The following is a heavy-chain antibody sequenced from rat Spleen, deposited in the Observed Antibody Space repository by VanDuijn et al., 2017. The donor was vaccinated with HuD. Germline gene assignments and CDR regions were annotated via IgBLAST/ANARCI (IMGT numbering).Heavy chain of an antibody. V-gene: IGHV5-20*01. CDR1: GFTFSNND. CDR2: INFDGSST. Sequence: EVQLVESGGGLVQPGRSMKLSCAASGFTFSNNDMAWVRQAPTKGLEWVASINFDGSSTYYRDSVKGRFTISRDNAKNSLYLQMDSLMYEDTTTYYCSAKHYCFAHWGQGTLVTVSS. D-gene: IGHD1-1*01. CDR3: SAKHYCFAH. J-gene: IGHJ3*01.